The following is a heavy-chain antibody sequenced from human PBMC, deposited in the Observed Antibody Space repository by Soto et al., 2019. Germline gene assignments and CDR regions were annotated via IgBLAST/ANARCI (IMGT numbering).Heavy chain of an antibody. J-gene: IGHJ4*02. V-gene: IGHV1-69*12. CDR1: GGTFSSYA. CDR3: ARSRANYYDSRGYYYSTFAY. D-gene: IGHD3-22*01. CDR2: IIPMFGTA. Sequence: QVQLVQSGAEVKKPGSSVKVSCKTSGGTFSSYAISWVRQAPGQGLEWMGGIIPMFGTANYAQKFQGRVTITADESTSTAYMELSSLRSEDTAVYYCARSRANYYDSRGYYYSTFAYWGQGTLVTVSS.